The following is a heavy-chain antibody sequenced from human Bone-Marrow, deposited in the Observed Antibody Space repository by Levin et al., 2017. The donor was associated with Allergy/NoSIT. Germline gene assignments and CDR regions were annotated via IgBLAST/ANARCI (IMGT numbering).Heavy chain of an antibody. J-gene: IGHJ4*02. CDR2: VFLTGTT. CDR3: ARGWVVGGRRAIFLDY. D-gene: IGHD1-26*01. CDR1: SDSLSGYY. V-gene: IGHV4-4*07. Sequence: TSETLSLTCTVSSDSLSGYYWAWIRQSAGTGLQWLGRVFLTGTTDYNPSLRGRLSISVDTSKKQFSLNLDSVTAADTAVYHCARGWVVGGRRAIFLDYWGQGILVTVSS.